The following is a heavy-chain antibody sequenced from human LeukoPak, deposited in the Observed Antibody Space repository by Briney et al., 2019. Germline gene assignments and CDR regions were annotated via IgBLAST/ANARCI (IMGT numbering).Heavy chain of an antibody. CDR2: ISGSGGST. J-gene: IGHJ4*02. CDR1: GFTFSSYA. D-gene: IGHD6-19*01. V-gene: IGHV3-23*01. CDR3: AKDRAYSSGWRGVYYFDY. Sequence: GGSLRLSCAASGFTFSSYAMSWVRQAPGKGLEWVSAISGSGGSTYYADSVKGRFTISRDNSKNTLYLQMNSLRAEDAAVYYCAKDRAYSSGWRGVYYFDYWGQGTLVTVSS.